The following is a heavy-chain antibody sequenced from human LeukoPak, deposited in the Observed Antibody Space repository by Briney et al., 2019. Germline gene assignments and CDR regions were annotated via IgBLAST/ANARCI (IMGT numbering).Heavy chain of an antibody. CDR1: GYTFTSYY. CDR2: INPSGGST. Sequence: ASVKVSCKASGYTFTSYYMHWVRQAPGQGLEWMGIINPSGGSTSYAQKFQGRVTMTRDTSTSTVYMELSSLRSEDTAVYYCARGLYYDILTAYYKDAFDIWGQGTMVTVSS. CDR3: ARGLYYDILTAYYKDAFDI. V-gene: IGHV1-46*01. D-gene: IGHD3-9*01. J-gene: IGHJ3*02.